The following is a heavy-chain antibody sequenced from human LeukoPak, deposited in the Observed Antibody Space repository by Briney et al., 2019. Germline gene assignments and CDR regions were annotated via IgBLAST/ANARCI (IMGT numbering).Heavy chain of an antibody. CDR2: IYSGGST. CDR3: ARESSYDFLSDKAPYGMDV. Sequence: GGSLRLSCAASGFTVSSNYMSWVRQAPGKGLEWVSVIYSGGSTYYADSVKGRFTISRDNSKNTLYLQMNSLRAEDTAVYYCARESSYDFLSDKAPYGMDVWGQRTTVTVSS. J-gene: IGHJ6*02. V-gene: IGHV3-66*02. CDR1: GFTVSSNY. D-gene: IGHD3-3*01.